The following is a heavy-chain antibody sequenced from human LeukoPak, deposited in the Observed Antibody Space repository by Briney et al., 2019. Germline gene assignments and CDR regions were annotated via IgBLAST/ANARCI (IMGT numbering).Heavy chain of an antibody. CDR3: GTVSGTSSILY. CDR2: ISHTGSA. D-gene: IGHD2-2*01. V-gene: IGHV4-59*01. J-gene: IGHJ4*02. Sequence: SETLSLTCTVSGASISSYHWSWIRQPPGKGLEWIGYISHTGSANYNSSLKSRVTMSLDTSKKQYSLRLTSVTAADTAVYFCGTVSGTSSILYWGQGILVTVSA. CDR1: GASISSYH.